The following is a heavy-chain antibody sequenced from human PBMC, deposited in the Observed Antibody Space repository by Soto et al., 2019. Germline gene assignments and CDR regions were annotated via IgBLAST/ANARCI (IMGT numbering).Heavy chain of an antibody. CDR1: GFDFTNSW. V-gene: IGHV3-74*01. CDR3: TRDQRYSSAV. D-gene: IGHD5-18*01. Sequence: PGESLRLSCGASGFDFTNSWMHWVRQAPGKGLVWVSHVNSDGSITTHADSVKGRFTISRDNAKNTVYLQMNSLRVEDTAVYFCTRDQRYSSAVWGQGTLVTVS. J-gene: IGHJ4*02. CDR2: VNSDGSIT.